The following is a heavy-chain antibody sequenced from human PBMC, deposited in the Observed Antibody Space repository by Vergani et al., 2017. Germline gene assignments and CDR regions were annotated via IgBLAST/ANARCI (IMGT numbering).Heavy chain of an antibody. CDR1: GGSISSYY. Sequence: QVQLQESGPGLVKPSETLSLTCTVSGGSISSYYWSWIRQPPGKGLEWIGYIYYSGSTNYNPSLESRVTISVDTSKNQFSLKLSSVTAADTAVYYCARGLYSSGWYYYYYMDVWGKGTTVTVSS. D-gene: IGHD6-19*01. V-gene: IGHV4-59*01. CDR2: IYYSGST. J-gene: IGHJ6*03. CDR3: ARGLYSSGWYYYYYMDV.